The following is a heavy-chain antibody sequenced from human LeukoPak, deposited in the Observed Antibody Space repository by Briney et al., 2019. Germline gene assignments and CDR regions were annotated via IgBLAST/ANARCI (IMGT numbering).Heavy chain of an antibody. J-gene: IGHJ4*02. D-gene: IGHD2-2*01. CDR3: ATDCSSTSCPVPGFDY. Sequence: GGSLRLSCAASGFTFSSYAMSWVRQALGKGLEWVSAISGSGGSTYYADSVKGRFTISRDNSKNTLYLQMNSLRAEDTAVYYCATDCSSTSCPVPGFDYWGQGTLVTVSS. V-gene: IGHV3-23*01. CDR2: ISGSGGST. CDR1: GFTFSSYA.